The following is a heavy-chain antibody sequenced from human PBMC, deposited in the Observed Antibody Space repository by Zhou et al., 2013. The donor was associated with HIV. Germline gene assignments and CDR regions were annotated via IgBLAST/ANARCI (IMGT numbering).Heavy chain of an antibody. CDR2: MNPTTGDT. CDR1: GYTFTTYD. Sequence: QVQLVQSGAELKKPGASVRVSCQASGYTFTTYDVNWVRQASGQGLEWMGWMNPTTGDTVYAPQFQDRVTMTSNTSTSTAYMTLSSLTSEDTAIYYCARGTDSHYYYYYYMDVWGKGTTVTVSS. J-gene: IGHJ6*03. V-gene: IGHV1-8*02. CDR3: ARGTDSHYYYYYYMDV. D-gene: IGHD3-22*01.